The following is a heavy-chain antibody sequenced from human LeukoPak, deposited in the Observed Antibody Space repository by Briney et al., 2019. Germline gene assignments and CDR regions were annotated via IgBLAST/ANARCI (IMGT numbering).Heavy chain of an antibody. Sequence: ASVKVSCKASGYTFTSYGISWVRPAPGQGLEWMGWMNPNSGNTGYAQKFQGRVTMTRNTSISTAYMELSSLRSEDTAVYYCARDEGIVVVPAAIRGEYNWFDPWGQGTLVTVSS. CDR3: ARDEGIVVVPAAIRGEYNWFDP. J-gene: IGHJ5*02. D-gene: IGHD2-2*02. CDR2: MNPNSGNT. V-gene: IGHV1-8*02. CDR1: GYTFTSYG.